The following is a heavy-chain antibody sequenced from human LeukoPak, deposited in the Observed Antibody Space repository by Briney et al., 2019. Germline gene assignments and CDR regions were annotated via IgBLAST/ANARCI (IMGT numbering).Heavy chain of an antibody. J-gene: IGHJ4*02. Sequence: GGSLRLSCAASGFTFSRYWMHWVRQAPGKGLVWVSRINGDGSSTSYADSVKGRFTISRDNAKNTLYLQMNSLRAEDTAVYYCAGDGLQGYCSGGSCYVPGDYWGQGTLVTVSS. V-gene: IGHV3-74*01. D-gene: IGHD2-15*01. CDR1: GFTFSRYW. CDR2: INGDGSST. CDR3: AGDGLQGYCSGGSCYVPGDY.